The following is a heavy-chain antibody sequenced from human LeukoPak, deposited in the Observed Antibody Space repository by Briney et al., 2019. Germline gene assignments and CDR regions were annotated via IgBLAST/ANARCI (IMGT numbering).Heavy chain of an antibody. CDR3: ARGGSGSFFFDY. V-gene: IGHV4-30-4*01. CDR2: IYYSGST. CDR1: GRSISRGDYY. D-gene: IGHD3-10*01. Sequence: PSETLSLTCTVSGRSISRGDYYWSWIRQPPGKGLEWIGYIYYSGSTYYNPSLKSRVTISVDTSKNQFSLKLSSVTAADTAVYYCARGGSGSFFFDYWGQGTLVTVSS. J-gene: IGHJ4*02.